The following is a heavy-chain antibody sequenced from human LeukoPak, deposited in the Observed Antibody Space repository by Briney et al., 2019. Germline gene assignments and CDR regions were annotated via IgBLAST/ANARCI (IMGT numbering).Heavy chain of an antibody. J-gene: IGHJ4*02. CDR2: IKTTTDGGTT. D-gene: IGHD3-3*02. CDR1: GFIFNSAW. V-gene: IGHV3-15*01. Sequence: GGSLRLSCAASGFIFNSAWMSWVRQAPGKGLEWVGHIKTTTDGGTTNYAAPVKGRFTISRDDSKNTVYLQMNSLKTEDTAVYYCSTTHCNFGDIDHWGQGTLVTVSS. CDR3: STTHCNFGDIDH.